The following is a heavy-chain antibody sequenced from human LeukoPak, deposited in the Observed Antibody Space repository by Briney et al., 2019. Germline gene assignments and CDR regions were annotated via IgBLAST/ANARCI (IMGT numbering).Heavy chain of an antibody. CDR3: ARGYCSGGSCYSVENWFDP. CDR2: INPNSGGT. Sequence: ASVKVSCKASGYTFRSHGITWVRQAPGQGLEWMGRINPNSGGTNYAQKFQGRVTMTRDTSISTAYMELSRLRSDDTAVYYCARGYCSGGSCYSVENWFDPWGQGTLVTVSS. V-gene: IGHV1-2*06. D-gene: IGHD2-15*01. CDR1: GYTFRSHG. J-gene: IGHJ5*02.